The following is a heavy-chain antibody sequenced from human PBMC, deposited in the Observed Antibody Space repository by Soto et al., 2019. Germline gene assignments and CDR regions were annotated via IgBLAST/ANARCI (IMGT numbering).Heavy chain of an antibody. CDR1: GFTFSSYA. D-gene: IGHD5-18*01. CDR3: VKSFFIYGYSEFDH. J-gene: IGHJ4*02. CDR2: ISGSGGST. V-gene: IGHV3-23*01. Sequence: GGSLRLSCAASGFTFSSYAMSWVRQAPGKGLEWVSAISGSGGSTYYADSVKGRFTISRDNSKNTLYLQMNNLRAEDTAVYYNVKSFFIYGYSEFDHWGQGTLVTVSS.